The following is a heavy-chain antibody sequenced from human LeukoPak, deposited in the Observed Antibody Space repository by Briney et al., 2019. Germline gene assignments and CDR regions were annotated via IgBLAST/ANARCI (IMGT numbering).Heavy chain of an antibody. D-gene: IGHD3-22*01. Sequence: ASVKVSCKASGYTVTGYYMHWVRQAPGQGLEWMGWINPNNGGTNYAQKFQGRVTMTRDTSISTAYMELSRLRSDDTAVYYCAMSHDYYDSSGYYYFDYWGQGTLVTVSS. J-gene: IGHJ4*02. CDR2: INPNNGGT. CDR1: GYTVTGYY. CDR3: AMSHDYYDSSGYYYFDY. V-gene: IGHV1-2*02.